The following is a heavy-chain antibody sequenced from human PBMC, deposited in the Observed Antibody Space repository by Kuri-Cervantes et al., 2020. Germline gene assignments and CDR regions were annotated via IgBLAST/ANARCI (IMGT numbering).Heavy chain of an antibody. CDR1: GFTYSDHY. Sequence: GESLKISCAASGFTYSDHYMNWVRQAPGKGLEWVARIKRDGSGTAYVDSVKDRFTISRDNAKNTLYLQMNSLRAEDTAVYYCAREGTSPGSFDYWGQGTLVTVSS. J-gene: IGHJ4*02. V-gene: IGHV3-74*03. D-gene: IGHD1-26*01. CDR3: AREGTSPGSFDY. CDR2: IKRDGSGT.